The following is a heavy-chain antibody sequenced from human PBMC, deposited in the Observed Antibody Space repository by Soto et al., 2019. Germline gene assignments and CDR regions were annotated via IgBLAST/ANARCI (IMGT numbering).Heavy chain of an antibody. D-gene: IGHD3-3*01. Sequence: EVQLVESGGGLLKPGGSLRLSCAASGFTFSNAWMNWFRQAPGKGLEWVRRIKSKTDGGTTDYAAPVKGRFTISRDDSKNTLYLQMDSLKTDNTAVYYCTTAPNYDFWSGYCGDFDYWGQGTLVTVSS. CDR1: GFTFSNAW. CDR3: TTAPNYDFWSGYCGDFDY. CDR2: IKSKTDGGTT. J-gene: IGHJ4*02. V-gene: IGHV3-15*07.